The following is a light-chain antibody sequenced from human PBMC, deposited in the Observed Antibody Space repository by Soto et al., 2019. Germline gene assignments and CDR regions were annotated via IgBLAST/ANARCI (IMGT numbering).Light chain of an antibody. CDR3: QEYNSAPWT. CDR1: QGISNF. CDR2: AAS. V-gene: IGKV1-27*01. Sequence: DIQMTQSPSSLSASVGDRVTITCRASQGISNFLAWYQQKPGKVPKLLIYAASTLQSGVPSRFSGSGSGTDFTLTITSLQPEGVATYYCQEYNSAPWTFGQGTKVEIK. J-gene: IGKJ1*01.